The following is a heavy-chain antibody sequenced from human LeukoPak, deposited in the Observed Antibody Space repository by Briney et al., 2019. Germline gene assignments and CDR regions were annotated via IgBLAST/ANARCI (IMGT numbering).Heavy chain of an antibody. CDR1: GYSFTSYW. D-gene: IGHD2-15*01. CDR2: IYPGDSDT. J-gene: IGHJ5*02. V-gene: IGHV5-51*01. CDR3: ARDQRTRYCSGGSCYSDWFDP. Sequence: GESLKISCKGSGYSFTSYWIGWVRQMPGKGLEWMGIIYPGDSDTRYSPSFQGQVTISADKSTSTAYMELSSLRSEDTAVYYCARDQRTRYCSGGSCYSDWFDPWGQGTLVTVSS.